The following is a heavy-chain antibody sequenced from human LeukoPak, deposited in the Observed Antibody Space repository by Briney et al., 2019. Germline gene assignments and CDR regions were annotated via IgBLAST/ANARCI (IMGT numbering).Heavy chain of an antibody. J-gene: IGHJ2*01. CDR3: ARDRDSSGLRDFDL. D-gene: IGHD3-22*01. Sequence: QSSETLSLTCTVSGGSISSYYWSWIRQPPGKGLEWIGYIYYSGNTNYNPSLKSRVSISIDTSKNQFSLQLSSVTAADTAVCYCARDRDSSGLRDFDLWGRGTLVTVSA. CDR2: IYYSGNT. V-gene: IGHV4-59*01. CDR1: GGSISSYY.